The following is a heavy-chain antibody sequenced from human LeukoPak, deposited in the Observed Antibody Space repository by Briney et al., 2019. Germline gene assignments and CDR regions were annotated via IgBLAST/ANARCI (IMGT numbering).Heavy chain of an antibody. Sequence: GGSLRLSCAASGFTFSSYWMHWVRQAPGKGLVWVSRINSDGSSTSYADSVKGRFTISRDNAKNTLYLQMYSLRAEDTAVYYCARDPYYYGSGSYLDYWGQGTLVTVSS. CDR3: ARDPYYYGSGSYLDY. V-gene: IGHV3-74*01. J-gene: IGHJ4*02. CDR1: GFTFSSYW. CDR2: INSDGSST. D-gene: IGHD3-10*01.